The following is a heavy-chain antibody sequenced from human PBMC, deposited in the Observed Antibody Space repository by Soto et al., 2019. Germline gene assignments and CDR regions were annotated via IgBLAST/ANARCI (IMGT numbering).Heavy chain of an antibody. CDR2: IWYDGSNY. D-gene: IGHD2-2*01. V-gene: IGHV3-33*01. Sequence: QVQLVESGGGAVQPGRSLRLSCAASRFTFSTYGMHWVRQAPGKGLEWVAFIWYDGSNYFYADSVKGRFTISRDNSKNTLYLQMNILRAEDTAVYYCARALSRRSLTTDHWGQGTLVTVSS. CDR3: ARALSRRSLTTDH. CDR1: RFTFSTYG. J-gene: IGHJ4*02.